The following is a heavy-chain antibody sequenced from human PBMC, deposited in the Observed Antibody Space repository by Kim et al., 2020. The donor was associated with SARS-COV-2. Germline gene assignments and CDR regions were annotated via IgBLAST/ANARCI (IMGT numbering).Heavy chain of an antibody. V-gene: IGHV1-46*01. CDR1: GYTFTSYY. D-gene: IGHD2-15*01. CDR2: INPSGGST. J-gene: IGHJ5*02. Sequence: ASVKVSCKASGYTFTSYYMHWVRQAPGQGLEWMGIINPSGGSTSYAQKFQGRVTMTRDTSTSTVYMELSSLRSEDTAVYYCAREGGCSGGSCYSTDNWFDPWGQGTLVTVSS. CDR3: AREGGCSGGSCYSTDNWFDP.